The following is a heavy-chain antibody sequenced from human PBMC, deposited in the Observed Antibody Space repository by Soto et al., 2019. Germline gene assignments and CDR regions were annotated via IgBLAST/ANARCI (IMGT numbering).Heavy chain of an antibody. CDR1: GGSISNYY. V-gene: IGHV4-59*01. CDR3: ARGGDTVNYYYGMDV. Sequence: SETLSLTCTVSGGSISNYYWSWIRQPPGKGLEWIGYIYYSGSTNYNPSLKSRVTISVDTSKNQFSLKLSSVTAADTAVYYCARGGDTVNYYYGMDVWGQGTTVTVPS. D-gene: IGHD2-21*02. CDR2: IYYSGST. J-gene: IGHJ6*02.